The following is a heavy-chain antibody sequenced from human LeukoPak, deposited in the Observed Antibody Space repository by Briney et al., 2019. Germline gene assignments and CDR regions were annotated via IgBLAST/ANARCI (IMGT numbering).Heavy chain of an antibody. D-gene: IGHD2-15*01. CDR1: GFTFSRNA. CDR3: ARETGYCSGGSCSDYFDY. J-gene: IGHJ4*02. Sequence: PGGSLRLSCAASGFTFSRNAMNWVRQAPGKGLEWVSFISSSSNYMSYADSVKGRFTISRDNSKNTLYLQMNSLRAEDTAVYYCARETGYCSGGSCSDYFDYWGQGTLVTVSS. CDR2: ISSSSNYM. V-gene: IGHV3-21*01.